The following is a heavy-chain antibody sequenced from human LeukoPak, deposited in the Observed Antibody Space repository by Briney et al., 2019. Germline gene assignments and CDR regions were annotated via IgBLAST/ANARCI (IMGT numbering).Heavy chain of an antibody. CDR3: ARVAVGYCSSTSCYGDY. D-gene: IGHD2-2*01. CDR1: GFTFDDYG. Sequence: PGGSLRLSWAASGFTFDDYGMSWVRQVPGKGLECVSGINWDGGSTGYADSVKGRFTISRDNAKNSLYLQMNSLRAEDTALYYCARVAVGYCSSTSCYGDYWGQGTLVTVSS. CDR2: INWDGGST. J-gene: IGHJ4*02. V-gene: IGHV3-20*04.